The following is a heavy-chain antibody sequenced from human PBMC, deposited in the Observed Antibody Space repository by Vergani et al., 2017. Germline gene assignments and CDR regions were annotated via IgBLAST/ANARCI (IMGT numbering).Heavy chain of an antibody. CDR2: IYSGGGT. D-gene: IGHD3/OR15-3a*01. CDR1: GFTVSSNY. V-gene: IGHV3-53*01. Sequence: EVQLEESGGGLIQPGGSLRLSCAASGFTVSSNYTTWVRQAPGKGLEWVAMIYSGGGTNYADSVKGRFTVSRDTSENTLYLQMNSLRAEDTAVYYCARGVWTWGYFDLWGRGTLVTVSS. CDR3: ARGVWTWGYFDL. J-gene: IGHJ2*01.